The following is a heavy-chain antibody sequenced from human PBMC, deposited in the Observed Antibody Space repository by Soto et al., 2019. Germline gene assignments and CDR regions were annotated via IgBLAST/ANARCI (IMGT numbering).Heavy chain of an antibody. CDR3: AKAVPGVTIFGVVIRWFDY. CDR1: GFTFSSYA. CDR2: ISGSGGST. Sequence: EVQLLESGGGLVQPGGSLRLSCAASGFTFSSYAMSWVRQAPGKGLEWVSAISGSGGSTYYADSVKGRFTISRDNSKNTLYLQMNSLRADDTAVYYCAKAVPGVTIFGVVIRWFDYWGQGTLVTVSS. J-gene: IGHJ4*02. D-gene: IGHD3-3*01. V-gene: IGHV3-23*01.